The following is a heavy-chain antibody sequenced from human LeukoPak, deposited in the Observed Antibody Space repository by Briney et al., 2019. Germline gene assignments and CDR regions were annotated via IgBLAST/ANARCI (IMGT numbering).Heavy chain of an antibody. J-gene: IGHJ4*02. CDR3: AKAYYYGWGSSPFDY. CDR2: ISWNSGSI. CDR1: GFTFDDYA. D-gene: IGHD3-10*01. V-gene: IGHV3-9*03. Sequence: GRSLRLSCAASGFTFDDYAMHWVRQAPGKGLEWVSGISWNSGSIGYADSVKGRFTISRDNAKNSLYLQMNSLRAEDMALYYCAKAYYYGWGSSPFDYWGQGTRVTVSS.